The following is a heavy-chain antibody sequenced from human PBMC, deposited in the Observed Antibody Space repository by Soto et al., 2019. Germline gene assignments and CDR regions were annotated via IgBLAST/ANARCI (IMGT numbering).Heavy chain of an antibody. V-gene: IGHV4-59*01. CDR2: IYYSGIT. CDR3: ARGPYDFWSGYYAPLQNYYYYGMDV. J-gene: IGHJ6*02. CDR1: GGSIRRYY. Sequence: KSSETLSLTCTVSGGSIRRYYWSWVRQPPGKGLAWIGYIYYSGITNYNPSLKIRVTISVDTSKNQFSLKLSSVTAADTAVYYCARGPYDFWSGYYAPLQNYYYYGMDVWGQGTTVTVSS. D-gene: IGHD3-3*01.